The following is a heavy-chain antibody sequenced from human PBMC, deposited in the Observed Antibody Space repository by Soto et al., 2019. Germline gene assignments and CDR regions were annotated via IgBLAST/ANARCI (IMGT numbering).Heavy chain of an antibody. CDR2: IYYSGST. Sequence: SETLSLPCTVSGGSISSGGYYWSWIRQHPGKGLEWIGYIYYSGSTYYNPSLKSRVTISVDTSRNQFSLKLSSVTAADTAVYYCARDGYCSVGSCYSEGHYYYYMDVWGKGTSVTVSS. CDR1: GGSISSGGYY. CDR3: ARDGYCSVGSCYSEGHYYYYMDV. V-gene: IGHV4-31*03. J-gene: IGHJ6*03. D-gene: IGHD2-15*01.